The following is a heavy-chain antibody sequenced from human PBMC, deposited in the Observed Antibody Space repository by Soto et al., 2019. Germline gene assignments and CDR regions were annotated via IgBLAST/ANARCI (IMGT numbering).Heavy chain of an antibody. CDR3: AGGWSNGMDP. V-gene: IGHV3-21*01. CDR1: TFAFNIYS. CDR2: IDSTSRYI. J-gene: IGHJ6*02. D-gene: IGHD1-1*01. Sequence: PEGSLRLSCTASTFAFNIYSMNWVRQAPGKGLEWVSSIDSTSRYIHYADSVKGRFTISRNNAKNSLYLQMNSLRVEDTAVYSCAGGWSNGMDPCGQGTTVTVPS.